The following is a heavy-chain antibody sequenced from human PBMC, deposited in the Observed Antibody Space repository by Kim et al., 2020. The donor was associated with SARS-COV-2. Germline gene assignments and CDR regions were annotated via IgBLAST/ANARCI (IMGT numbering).Heavy chain of an antibody. CDR1: GFTFSSYS. V-gene: IGHV3-48*02. CDR2: ISSSSSTI. J-gene: IGHJ3*02. D-gene: IGHD3-10*01. CDR3: ARGSREVTMVRGVIFFDAFDI. Sequence: GGSLRLSCAASGFTFSSYSMNWVRQAPGKGLEWVSYISSSSSTIYYADSVKGRFTISRDNAKNSLYLQMNSLRDEDTAVYYCARGSREVTMVRGVIFFDAFDIWGQGTMVTVSS.